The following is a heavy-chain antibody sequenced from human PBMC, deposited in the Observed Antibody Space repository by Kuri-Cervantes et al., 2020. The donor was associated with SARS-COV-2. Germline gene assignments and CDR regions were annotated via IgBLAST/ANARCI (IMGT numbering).Heavy chain of an antibody. CDR1: RYTFTSYA. V-gene: IGHV1-3*01. D-gene: IGHD6-13*01. J-gene: IGHJ4*02. CDR2: INAGNGNT. Sequence: MPSRYTFTSYAMHWVRQAPGQRLECMGWINAGNGNTKYSQKFQGRVTITRDTSASTAYMELSSLRSEDTAVYYCARASSGYSSSWVDYWGQRTLVTVSS. CDR3: ARASSGYSSSWVDY.